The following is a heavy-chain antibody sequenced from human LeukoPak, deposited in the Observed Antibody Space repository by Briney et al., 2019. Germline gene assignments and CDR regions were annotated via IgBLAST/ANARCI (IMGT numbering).Heavy chain of an antibody. CDR2: IAGNGGNT. Sequence: GGSLRLSCAASGITSDDYDMAWVRPAPGKGLEWVSGIAGNGGNTGFADSVKGRFTVSRDNAKNSLYLQMNSLRAEDTAVYYCAELGITMIGGVWGKGTTVTISS. CDR1: GITSDDYD. J-gene: IGHJ6*04. D-gene: IGHD3-10*02. CDR3: AELGITMIGGV. V-gene: IGHV3-20*04.